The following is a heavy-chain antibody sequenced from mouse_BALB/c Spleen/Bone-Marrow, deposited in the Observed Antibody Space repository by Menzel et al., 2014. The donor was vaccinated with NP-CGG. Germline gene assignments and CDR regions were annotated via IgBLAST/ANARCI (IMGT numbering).Heavy chain of an antibody. Sequence: EVQLQQSGPELVKPGASVKVSCKASGYSFTDYNMSWVKQSHGKSLEWIGYIDPYNGGTTYNQKFKGKATLTVGKSSSTAFMHLNSLTSDDSTVYYCVRGDYRYSWFAYWGQGTLVTVSA. D-gene: IGHD2-14*01. CDR2: IDPYNGGT. CDR1: GYSFTDYN. J-gene: IGHJ3*01. V-gene: IGHV1S135*01. CDR3: VRGDYRYSWFAY.